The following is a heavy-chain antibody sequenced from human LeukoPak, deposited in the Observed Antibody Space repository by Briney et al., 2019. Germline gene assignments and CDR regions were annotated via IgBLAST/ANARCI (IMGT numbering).Heavy chain of an antibody. CDR1: GASFSSSSYY. Sequence: SETLSLTCTVSGASFSSSSYYWGWIRQPPGKGLEWIGSIYYSGSTYYNPSLKSRVTISVDTSKNQFSLKLSSVTAADTAVYYCARDSSQDYYYYYYMDVWGKGTTVTVSS. V-gene: IGHV4-39*07. CDR3: ARDSSQDYYYYYYMDV. CDR2: IYYSGST. J-gene: IGHJ6*03. D-gene: IGHD6-13*01.